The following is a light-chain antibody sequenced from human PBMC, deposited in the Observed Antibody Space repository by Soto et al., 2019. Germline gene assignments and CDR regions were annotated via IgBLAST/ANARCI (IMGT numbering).Light chain of an antibody. CDR1: SSDVGAYGY. J-gene: IGLJ1*01. Sequence: QSVLTQPASVSGSPGQSITISCSGTSSDVGAYGYVSWYQQHPGKVPKLLIYEVFYRPSGVSNRFSGSQSGNLASLTISGLQAEDDAYYYCTAYTTSDTLVFGTGTKATVL. CDR3: TAYTTSDTLV. CDR2: EVF. V-gene: IGLV2-14*03.